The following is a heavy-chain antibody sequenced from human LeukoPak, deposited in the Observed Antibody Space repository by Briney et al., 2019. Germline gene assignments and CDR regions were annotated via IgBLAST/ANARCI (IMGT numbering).Heavy chain of an antibody. V-gene: IGHV4-34*01. Sequence: SETLSLTCAVYGGSFSGYYWSWIRQPPGKGLEWIGEINHSGSTNYNPSLKSRVTISVDTSKNQFSLKLSSVTAADTAVYYCARGVDFDYWGQGTLVTVSS. CDR3: ARGVDFDY. CDR1: GGSFSGYY. CDR2: INHSGST. J-gene: IGHJ4*02.